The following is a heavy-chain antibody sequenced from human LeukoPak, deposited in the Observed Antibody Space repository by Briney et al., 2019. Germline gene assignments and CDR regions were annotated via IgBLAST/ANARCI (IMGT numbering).Heavy chain of an antibody. CDR3: ARDLWDSGYDLGFLFDY. D-gene: IGHD5-12*01. V-gene: IGHV3-30-3*01. CDR2: ISYDGSNK. Sequence: GGSLRLSCAASGFTFSSYAMHWVRQAPGKGLEWVAVISYDGSNKYYADSVKGRFTISRDNSKNTLYLQMNSLRAEDTAVYYCARDLWDSGYDLGFLFDYWGQGTLVTVSS. CDR1: GFTFSSYA. J-gene: IGHJ4*02.